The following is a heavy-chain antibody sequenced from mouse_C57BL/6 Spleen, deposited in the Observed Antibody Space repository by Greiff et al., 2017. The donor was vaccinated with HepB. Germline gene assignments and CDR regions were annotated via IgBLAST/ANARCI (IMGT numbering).Heavy chain of an antibody. CDR3: ARNYYYGSTNYFDY. V-gene: IGHV1-59*01. D-gene: IGHD1-1*01. J-gene: IGHJ2*01. CDR2: IDPSASYT. Sequence: VQLQQPGAELVRPGTSVKLSCKASGYTFTSYWMHWVKQRPGQGLEWIGVIDPSASYTNYNQKFKGKATLTVDTSSSTAYMQLSSLTSEDSAVYYCARNYYYGSTNYFDYWGQGTTLTVSS. CDR1: GYTFTSYW.